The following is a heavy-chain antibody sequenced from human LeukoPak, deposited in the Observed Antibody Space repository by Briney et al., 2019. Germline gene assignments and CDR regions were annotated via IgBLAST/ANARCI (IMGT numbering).Heavy chain of an antibody. V-gene: IGHV4-61*02. Sequence: SSETLSLTCTVSGGSISSGSYYWSWIRQPAGKGLEWIGRIYTSGSTNYNPSLKSRVTISVDTSKNQFSLKLSSVTAADTAVYYCARENYDFWSGYYFSPWGQGTLVTVSS. CDR3: ARENYDFWSGYYFSP. CDR1: GGSISSGSYY. D-gene: IGHD3-3*01. CDR2: IYTSGST. J-gene: IGHJ5*02.